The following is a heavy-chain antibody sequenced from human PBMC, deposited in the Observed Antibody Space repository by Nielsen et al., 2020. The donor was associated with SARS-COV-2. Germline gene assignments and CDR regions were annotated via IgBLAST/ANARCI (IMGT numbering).Heavy chain of an antibody. Sequence: GSLRLSCAVYGGSFSGYYWSWIRQPPGKGLEWIGEINHSGSTNYNPSLKSRVTISVDTSKNQFSLKLSSVTAADTAVYYCARGSGSTSCFDYWGQGTLVTVSS. CDR2: INHSGST. CDR1: GGSFSGYY. D-gene: IGHD2-2*01. CDR3: ARGSGSTSCFDY. J-gene: IGHJ4*02. V-gene: IGHV4-34*01.